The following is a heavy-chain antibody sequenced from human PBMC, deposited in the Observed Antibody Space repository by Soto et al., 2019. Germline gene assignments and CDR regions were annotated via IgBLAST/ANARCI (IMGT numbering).Heavy chain of an antibody. CDR2: ILSSDEK. CDR3: ARMLAVNYYYYYVDV. CDR1: GFSLRNARMG. D-gene: IGHD3-22*01. J-gene: IGHJ6*03. V-gene: IGHV2-26*01. Sequence: QVTLKESGPVLVKPTETLTLTCTVSGFSLRNARMGVSWIRQPPGKALEWLAHILSSDEKSYNTSLKCRLTLSQDTSKSQVVLTMTNMDPVDTATYFCARMLAVNYYYYYVDVWGEGTTVTVSS.